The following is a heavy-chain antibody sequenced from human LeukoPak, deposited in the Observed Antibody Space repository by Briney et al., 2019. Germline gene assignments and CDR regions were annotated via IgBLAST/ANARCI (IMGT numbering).Heavy chain of an antibody. Sequence: SETLSLTFTVSGGSISSNYWSWIRQSPGKGLEWIGYVYYSGSTNYNPSLKSRVTISVDTSKNQFSLKLRSVTAADTAVYYCARDRTGTTGNYYYYYMDVWGKGTTVTVSS. D-gene: IGHD1-1*01. CDR3: ARDRTGTTGNYYYYYMDV. CDR2: VYYSGST. V-gene: IGHV4-59*01. J-gene: IGHJ6*03. CDR1: GGSISSNY.